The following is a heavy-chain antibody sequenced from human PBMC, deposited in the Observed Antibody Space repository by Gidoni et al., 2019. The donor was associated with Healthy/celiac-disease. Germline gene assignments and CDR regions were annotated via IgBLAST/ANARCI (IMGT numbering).Heavy chain of an antibody. D-gene: IGHD3-22*01. CDR3: ARDEGGYYDSPGGYFDY. CDR2: IYYSGST. Sequence: QVQLQESGPGLVKPSQTLSPTCPVSGGSISSGDYYWSWIRHPPGKGLEWIGYIYYSGSTYYHPSLKSRVTISVDTSKNQFSLKLSSVTAADTAVYYCARDEGGYYDSPGGYFDYWGQGTLVTVSS. V-gene: IGHV4-30-4*01. J-gene: IGHJ4*02. CDR1: GGSISSGDYY.